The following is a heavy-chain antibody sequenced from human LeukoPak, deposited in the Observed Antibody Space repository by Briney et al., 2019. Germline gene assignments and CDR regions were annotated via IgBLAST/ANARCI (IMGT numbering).Heavy chain of an antibody. CDR3: ARVHSYALDY. D-gene: IGHD2-2*01. J-gene: IGHJ4*02. CDR1: RFTFSSYS. V-gene: IGHV3-7*01. CDR2: IKQDGSEK. Sequence: GGSLRLSCAASRFTFSSYSMNWARQAPGKGLEWVANIKQDGSEKYYVDSVKGRFTISRDNAKNSLYLQMNSLRAEDTAVYYCARVHSYALDYWGQGTLVTVSS.